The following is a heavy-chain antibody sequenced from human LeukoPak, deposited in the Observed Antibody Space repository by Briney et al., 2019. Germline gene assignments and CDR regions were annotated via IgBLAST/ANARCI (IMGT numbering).Heavy chain of an antibody. D-gene: IGHD3-16*01. Sequence: ETLSLTCTVSGGSISSSSYYWGWIRQPPGKGLEWIGSIYYSGSTYYNPSLKSRVTITVDTSKNQFSLKLSSVTAADTAVYYCAGGAFDIWGQGTMVTVSS. CDR2: IYYSGST. CDR1: GGSISSSSYY. CDR3: AGGAFDI. V-gene: IGHV4-39*01. J-gene: IGHJ3*02.